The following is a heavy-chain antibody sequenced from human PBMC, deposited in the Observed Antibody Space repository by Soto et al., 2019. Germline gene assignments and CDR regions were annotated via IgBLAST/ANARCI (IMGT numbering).Heavy chain of an antibody. V-gene: IGHV4-30-2*01. CDR2: IYHSGST. CDR1: GGSIISGGCS. J-gene: IGHJ4*02. D-gene: IGHD5-12*01. Sequence: SETKSVTCAVAGGSIISGGCSWSWIRQPPGKGLEWIGYIYHSGSTYYNPSLKSRVTISVDRSKNQFSLKLSSVTAADTAVYYCAAGGGLPRYYWGQGTLVTVSS. CDR3: AAGGGLPRYY.